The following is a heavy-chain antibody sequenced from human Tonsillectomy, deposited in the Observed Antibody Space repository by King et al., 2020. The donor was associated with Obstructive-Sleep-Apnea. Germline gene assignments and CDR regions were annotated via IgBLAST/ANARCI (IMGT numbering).Heavy chain of an antibody. V-gene: IGHV3-33*01. CDR2: IWYDESNK. CDR3: ARVVPHYYGSGSYATPMDV. Sequence: VQLVESGGGVVQPGRSLRLSCAASGFTFSSYGMHWVRQAPGKGLEWVAVIWYDESNKYYADSVKGRFTISRDNSKNTLYLQMNSLRAEDTAVYYCARVVPHYYGSGSYATPMDVWGQGTTVTVSS. CDR1: GFTFSSYG. D-gene: IGHD3-10*01. J-gene: IGHJ6*02.